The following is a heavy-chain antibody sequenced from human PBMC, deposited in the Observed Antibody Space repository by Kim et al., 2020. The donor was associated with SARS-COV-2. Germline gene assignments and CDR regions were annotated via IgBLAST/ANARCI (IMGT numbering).Heavy chain of an antibody. J-gene: IGHJ3*02. CDR2: ISYDGSNK. CDR3: ARDQRGYPPNDAFDI. D-gene: IGHD3-3*01. V-gene: IGHV3-30*04. Sequence: GGSLRLSCAASGFTFSSYAMHWVRQAPGKGLEWVAVISYDGSNKYYADSVKGRFTISRDNSKNTLYLQMNSLRAEDTAVYYCARDQRGYPPNDAFDIWGQGTMGTVSS. CDR1: GFTFSSYA.